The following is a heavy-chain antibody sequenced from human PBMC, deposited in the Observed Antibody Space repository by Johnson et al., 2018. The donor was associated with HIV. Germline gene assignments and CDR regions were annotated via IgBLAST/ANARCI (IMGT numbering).Heavy chain of an antibody. CDR2: TRYDGSNK. D-gene: IGHD5-18*01. Sequence: QVQLVESGGGVVQPGGSLRLSCAASGFIFSSYAMHWVRQAPGKGLEWVAFTRYDGSNKYSAESVTGRFTISRDNSKDTLYLQMNSLRAEDTAVYYCAKGYSVLNYDAFDIWGQGTMVTVSP. V-gene: IGHV3-30*02. J-gene: IGHJ3*02. CDR1: GFIFSSYA. CDR3: AKGYSVLNYDAFDI.